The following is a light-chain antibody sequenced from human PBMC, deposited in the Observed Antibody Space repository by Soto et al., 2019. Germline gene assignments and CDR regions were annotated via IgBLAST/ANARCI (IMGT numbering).Light chain of an antibody. CDR2: DAS. J-gene: IGKJ4*01. V-gene: IGKV3-11*01. Sequence: EIVLTQSPATLSLSPGERATLSCRASQSVNSYLAWYQQRPGQAPSLLIYDASNRATGIPARFSGSGSGTDFTLTISSLEPEDFAVYYCQQRSSWPPPTFGGGTRVDMK. CDR3: QQRSSWPPPT. CDR1: QSVNSY.